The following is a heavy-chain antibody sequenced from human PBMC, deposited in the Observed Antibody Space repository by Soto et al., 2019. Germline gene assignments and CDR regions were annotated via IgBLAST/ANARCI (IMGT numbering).Heavy chain of an antibody. J-gene: IGHJ3*02. CDR2: ISSSSSYI. CDR1: GFTFSSYS. CDR3: AREQLRPRCITMIVVVTPDAFDI. D-gene: IGHD3-22*01. V-gene: IGHV3-21*01. Sequence: PGGSLRLSYGASGFTFSSYSMNWVRQAPGKGLDWVSSISSSSSYIYYADSVKGRFTISRDNAKNSLYLQMNSLRAEDTAVYYCAREQLRPRCITMIVVVTPDAFDIWGQGTMVTVSS.